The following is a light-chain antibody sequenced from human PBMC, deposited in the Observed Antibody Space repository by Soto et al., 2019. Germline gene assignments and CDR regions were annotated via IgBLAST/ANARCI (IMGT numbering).Light chain of an antibody. V-gene: IGLV2-8*01. CDR2: EVS. J-gene: IGLJ2*01. CDR3: SSHSSSSTLVV. Sequence: QSVLTQPPSASGSPGQSVTISCTGTSSDIGAYNYVSWYQQHPGKAPKLMIHEVSKRPSGVPDRFSGSKSGNTASLTVSGLQAEDEADYYCSSHSSSSTLVVFGGGTKLTVL. CDR1: SSDIGAYNY.